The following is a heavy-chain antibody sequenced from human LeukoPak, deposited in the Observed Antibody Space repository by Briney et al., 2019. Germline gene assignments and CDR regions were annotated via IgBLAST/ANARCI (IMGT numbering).Heavy chain of an antibody. J-gene: IGHJ4*02. D-gene: IGHD1-26*01. CDR3: ARSNSGLDY. CDR1: GFTLSRYW. CDR2: IKHDGSER. V-gene: IGHV3-7*01. Sequence: GGSLRLSCAASGFTLSRYWMSWVRQAPGKGLEWVANIKHDGSERFFMGSVQGRFTIFRDNAKNSMYLQMSNLRAEDTAVYYCARSNSGLDYWGRGTLVTVSS.